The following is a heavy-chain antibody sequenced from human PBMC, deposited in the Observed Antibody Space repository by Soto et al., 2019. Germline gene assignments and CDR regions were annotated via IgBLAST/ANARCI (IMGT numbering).Heavy chain of an antibody. J-gene: IGHJ5*02. V-gene: IGHV4-59*08. CDR3: ARLVWSYGTWFDP. Sequence: SETQSLTCTVSGGSISSYYWSWIRQPPGKGLEWIGYIYYSGSTNYNPSLKSRVTISVDTSKNQFSLKLSSVTAADTAVYYCARLVWSYGTWFDPWGQGTLVTVSS. CDR1: GGSISSYY. D-gene: IGHD5-18*01. CDR2: IYYSGST.